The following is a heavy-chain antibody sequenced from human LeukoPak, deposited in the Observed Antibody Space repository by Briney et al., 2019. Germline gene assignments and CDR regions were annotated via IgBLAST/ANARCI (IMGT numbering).Heavy chain of an antibody. CDR2: IYYSGST. CDR3: ARSVGATHFDY. CDR1: GYSISSGYY. J-gene: IGHJ4*02. D-gene: IGHD1-26*01. Sequence: SETLSLTCTVSGYSISSGYYWSWIRQPPGKGLEWIGYIYYSGSTNYNPSLKSRVTISVDTSKNQFSLKLSSVTAADTAVYYCARSVGATHFDYWGQGTLVTVSS. V-gene: IGHV4-38-2*02.